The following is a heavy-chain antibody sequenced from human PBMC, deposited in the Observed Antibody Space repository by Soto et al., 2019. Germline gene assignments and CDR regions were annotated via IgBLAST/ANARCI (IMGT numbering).Heavy chain of an antibody. CDR3: AKDLDVLWFGELLFSHDY. D-gene: IGHD3-10*01. Sequence: GGARRHRKSASGVTPSSNYMSLGRLAPGKGLEWVAVISYDGSNKYYADSVKGRFTISRDNSKNTLYLQMNSLRAEDTAVYYCAKDLDVLWFGELLFSHDYRGRGALV. V-gene: IGHV3-30*18. J-gene: IGHJ4*02. CDR2: ISYDGSNK. CDR1: GVTPSSNY.